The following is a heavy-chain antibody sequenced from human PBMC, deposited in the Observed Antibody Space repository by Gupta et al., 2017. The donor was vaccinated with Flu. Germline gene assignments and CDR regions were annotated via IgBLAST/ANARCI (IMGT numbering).Heavy chain of an antibody. CDR2: ISGSGGST. CDR3: AKEYCSSTSCYRENWFDP. D-gene: IGHD2-2*02. V-gene: IGHV3-23*01. Sequence: EVQLLESGGGLVQPGGSLRLSCAASGFTFSSYAMSWVRQAPGKGLEWVSAISGSGGSTYYADSVKGRFTISRDNSKNTLYLQMNSLRAEDTAVYYCAKEYCSSTSCYRENWFDPWGQGTLVTVSS. J-gene: IGHJ5*02. CDR1: GFTFSSYA.